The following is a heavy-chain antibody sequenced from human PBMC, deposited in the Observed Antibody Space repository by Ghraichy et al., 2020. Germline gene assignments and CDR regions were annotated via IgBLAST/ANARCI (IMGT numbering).Heavy chain of an antibody. CDR2: IYTSGST. D-gene: IGHD6-13*01. CDR3: ASSGPLDSSSWYTRGYWYFDL. Sequence: SETLSLTCTVSGGSISSYYWSWIRQPAGKGLEWIGRIYTSGSTNYNPSLKSRVTMSVDTSKNQFSLKLSSVTAADTAVYYCASSGPLDSSSWYTRGYWYFDLWGRGTLVTVSS. J-gene: IGHJ2*01. V-gene: IGHV4-4*07. CDR1: GGSISSYY.